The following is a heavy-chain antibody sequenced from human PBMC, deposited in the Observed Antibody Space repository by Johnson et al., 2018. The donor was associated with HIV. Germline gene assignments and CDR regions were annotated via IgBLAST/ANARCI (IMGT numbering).Heavy chain of an antibody. D-gene: IGHD5-18*01. Sequence: QVHLVESGGGLVQPGGSLRLSCAASGFTFSSYWMSWVRQAPGKGLEWVAIIRYDGSNKYYADSVKGRFTISRDNSKNTLYLQMNSLRAEDTAVYFCARPTSQIHLWTDAFDIWGQGTMVTVSS. V-gene: IGHV3-30*02. CDR1: GFTFSSYW. CDR3: ARPTSQIHLWTDAFDI. J-gene: IGHJ3*02. CDR2: IRYDGSNK.